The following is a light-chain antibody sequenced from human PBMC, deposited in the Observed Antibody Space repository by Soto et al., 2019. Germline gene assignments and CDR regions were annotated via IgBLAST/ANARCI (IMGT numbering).Light chain of an antibody. J-gene: IGKJ1*01. CDR2: GAS. CDR3: QKYDLAPRT. Sequence: GDSVTITCRASQGIGNSLAWYQQKPGKVPMLLIYGASTLQSGVPSRFSGSGSGTDFTLTISSLRPEDVATYYCQKYDLAPRTFCPGTRVEIK. V-gene: IGKV1-27*01. CDR1: QGIGNS.